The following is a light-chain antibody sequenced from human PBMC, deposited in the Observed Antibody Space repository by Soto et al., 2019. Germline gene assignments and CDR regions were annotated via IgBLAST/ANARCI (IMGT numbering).Light chain of an antibody. V-gene: IGLV2-11*01. J-gene: IGLJ1*01. CDR3: CSYIGSYSYV. Sequence: QSVLTQPRSVSVSPGPSVTISCTGTSSDVGNYNSVSWYQHHPGKAPKLMIYDVNKWPSGVPDRFSGSKSGNTASLTTSGLQAEDEADYYCCSYIGSYSYVFGTGTKVTVL. CDR2: DVN. CDR1: SSDVGNYNS.